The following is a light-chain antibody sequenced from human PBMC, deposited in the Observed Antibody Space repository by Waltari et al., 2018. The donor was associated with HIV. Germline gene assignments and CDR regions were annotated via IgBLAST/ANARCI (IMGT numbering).Light chain of an antibody. CDR3: SSYTSSSPYA. CDR2: DVS. J-gene: IGLJ1*01. V-gene: IGLV2-14*03. Sequence: QSALTQPASVSGSPGQSITIPCTGTSRDVGGYNYVPWYQQHPGKAPKLMIYDVSNRPSGVSNRFSGSKSGNTASLTISGLQAEDEADYYCSSYTSSSPYAFGTGTKVTVL. CDR1: SRDVGGYNY.